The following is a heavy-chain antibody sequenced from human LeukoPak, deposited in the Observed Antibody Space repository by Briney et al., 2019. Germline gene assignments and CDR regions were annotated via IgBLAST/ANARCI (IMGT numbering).Heavy chain of an antibody. V-gene: IGHV1-18*04. CDR1: GYTFTGYG. D-gene: IGHD2-15*01. CDR3: ARDDGGYCSGGSCYVAEYFQH. CDR2: ISAYNGNT. J-gene: IGHJ1*01. Sequence: GASVKVSCKASGYTFTGYGISWVRLAPGQGLEWMGWISAYNGNTNYAQKLQGRVTMTTDTSTSTAYMELRSLRSDDTAVYYCARDDGGYCSGGSCYVAEYFQHWGEGTLVTVSS.